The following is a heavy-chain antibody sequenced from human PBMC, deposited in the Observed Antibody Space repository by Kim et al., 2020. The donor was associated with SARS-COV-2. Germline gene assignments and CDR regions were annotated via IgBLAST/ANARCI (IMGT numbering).Heavy chain of an antibody. CDR3: ARHPTTDEHAIYYYYGMDV. CDR1: GYSFTSYW. Sequence: GESLKISCKGSGYSFTSYWISWVRQMPGKGLEWMGRIDPSDSYTNYSPSFQGHVTISADKSISTAYLQWSSLKASDTAMYYCARHPTTDEHAIYYYYGMDVWGQGTTVTVSS. D-gene: IGHD4-17*01. V-gene: IGHV5-10-1*01. CDR2: IDPSDSYT. J-gene: IGHJ6*02.